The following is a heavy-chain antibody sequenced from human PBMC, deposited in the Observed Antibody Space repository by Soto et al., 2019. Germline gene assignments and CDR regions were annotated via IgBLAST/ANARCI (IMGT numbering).Heavy chain of an antibody. CDR2: IYWDDDK. CDR1: GFSLTTSGVG. V-gene: IGHV2-5*02. J-gene: IGHJ5*02. D-gene: IGHD6-6*01. CDR3: AYRQEYRCNWDSGWFDP. Sequence: QITLKESGPTLVEPTQTLTLTCAFSGFSLTTSGVGVGWIRQPPGKALEWLAFIYWDDDKRYSPSLKTRPTISNDTSINQVVLIMTYMDPVDTATYYCAYRQEYRCNWDSGWFDPWGKGTLVTVSS.